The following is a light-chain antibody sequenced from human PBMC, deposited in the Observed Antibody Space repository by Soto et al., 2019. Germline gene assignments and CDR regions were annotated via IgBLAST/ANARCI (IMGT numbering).Light chain of an antibody. V-gene: IGKV3-11*01. CDR3: QQRSNWV. CDR1: QNVSSY. CDR2: DAS. Sequence: EIVLTQSPATLSLSLGERTTHSCRASQNVSSYLARYQQKPGQAPRLLIYDASNRATCIPARFSGSGSGTYFTLTISSLEPEDFAVYYCQQRSNWVFGQGTRLEIK. J-gene: IGKJ5*01.